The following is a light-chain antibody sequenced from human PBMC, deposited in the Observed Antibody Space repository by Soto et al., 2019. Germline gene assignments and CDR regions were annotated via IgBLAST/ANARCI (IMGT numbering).Light chain of an antibody. J-gene: IGKJ1*01. CDR1: QSVSSN. CDR2: GAS. Sequence: EIVMTQSPATLSVSPGERATLSCRASQSVSSNLAWYQQNPGQAPRLLIYGASTRATGIPARFSGSGSGTEFTLTISSLQSEDFAVYYCQQYNNWPRTFGHGTKVEV. V-gene: IGKV3-15*01. CDR3: QQYNNWPRT.